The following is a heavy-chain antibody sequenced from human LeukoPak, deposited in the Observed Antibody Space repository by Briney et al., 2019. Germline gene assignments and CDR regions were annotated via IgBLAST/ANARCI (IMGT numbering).Heavy chain of an antibody. CDR1: GFTVSSNY. J-gene: IGHJ4*02. Sequence: PGGSLRLSCAASGFTVSSNYMSWVRQAPGKGLDWVASISSSSAYISYADSLKGRFTISRDNAKNSLFLHIHSLRAEDTAVYYCARAPDYHDTSGYYWLDSWGQGTLVTVSS. D-gene: IGHD3-22*01. CDR3: ARAPDYHDTSGYYWLDS. CDR2: ISSSSAYI. V-gene: IGHV3-21*01.